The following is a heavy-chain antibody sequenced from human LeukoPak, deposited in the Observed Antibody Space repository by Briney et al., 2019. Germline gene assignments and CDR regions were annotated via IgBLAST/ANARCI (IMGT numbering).Heavy chain of an antibody. J-gene: IGHJ4*02. V-gene: IGHV3-33*01. CDR2: IWHDGSHK. CDR3: ARDEGGTTLDY. CDR1: GFAFNTYA. D-gene: IGHD1-1*01. Sequence: GRSLRLSCAASGFAFNTYAMHWVRQAPGQGLEWVALIWHDGSHKFYSNSVRGQFTISRDNSKNTLYLQMNSLRAEDTAVYYCARDEGGTTLDYWGQGTLVTVSS.